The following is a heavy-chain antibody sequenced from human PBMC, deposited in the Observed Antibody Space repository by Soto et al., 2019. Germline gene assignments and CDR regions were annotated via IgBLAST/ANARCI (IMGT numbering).Heavy chain of an antibody. CDR3: AKDDNWNPDY. D-gene: IGHD1-1*01. CDR2: ISYDGSNK. J-gene: IGHJ4*02. CDR1: GFTFSSYG. Sequence: PGGSLRLSCAASGFTFSSYGMHWVRQAPGKGLEWVAVISYDGSNKYYADSVKGRFTISRDNSKNTLYLQMNSLRAEDTAVYYCAKDDNWNPDYWGQGTLVTVSS. V-gene: IGHV3-30*18.